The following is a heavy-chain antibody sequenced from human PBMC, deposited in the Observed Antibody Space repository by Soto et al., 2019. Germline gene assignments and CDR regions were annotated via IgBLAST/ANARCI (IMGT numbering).Heavy chain of an antibody. Sequence: SETLSLTCAVYGGSFSGYYWSWTRQPPGKGLEWIGEINHSGSTNYNPSLKSRVTISVDTSKNQFSLKLSSVTAADTAVYYCASSPWVPNSGSYSYYYYGMDVWGQGTTVTVSS. CDR3: ASSPWVPNSGSYSYYYYGMDV. CDR2: INHSGST. V-gene: IGHV4-34*01. CDR1: GGSFSGYY. D-gene: IGHD1-26*01. J-gene: IGHJ6*02.